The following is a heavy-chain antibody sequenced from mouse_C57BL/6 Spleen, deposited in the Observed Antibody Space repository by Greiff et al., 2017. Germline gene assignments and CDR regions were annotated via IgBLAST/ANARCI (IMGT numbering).Heavy chain of an antibody. V-gene: IGHV5-9-1*02. J-gene: IGHJ3*01. D-gene: IGHD2-2*01. CDR3: TRVGPMVTTRAFAY. CDR1: GFTFSSYA. Sequence: DVKLVESGAGLVKPGGSLKLSCAASGFTFSSYAMSWVRQTPEKRLEWVAYISSGCDYIYYADTVKGRFTISRDNARNTLYLQMSSLKSEDTAMYYCTRVGPMVTTRAFAYWGQGTLVTVSA. CDR2: ISSGCDYI.